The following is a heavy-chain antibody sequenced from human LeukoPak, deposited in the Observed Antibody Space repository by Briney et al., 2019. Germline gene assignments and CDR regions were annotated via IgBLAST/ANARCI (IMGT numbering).Heavy chain of an antibody. V-gene: IGHV4-39*01. Sequence: ASETLSLTCTVSGGSISSSSYYWGWIRQPPGKGLEWIGSIYYSGSTYYNPSLKSRVTISVDTSKNQFSLKLSSVTAADTAVYYCARHACRWCNVAFDIWGQGTMATVSS. CDR2: IYYSGST. CDR1: GGSISSSSYY. D-gene: IGHD2-8*01. J-gene: IGHJ3*02. CDR3: ARHACRWCNVAFDI.